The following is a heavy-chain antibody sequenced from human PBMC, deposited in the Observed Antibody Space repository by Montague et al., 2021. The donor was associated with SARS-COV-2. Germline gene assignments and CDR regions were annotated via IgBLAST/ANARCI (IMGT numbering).Heavy chain of an antibody. CDR3: ANMGVGRITIFGVVSRGGLDY. CDR2: IYYSGNT. CDR1: GGSISSSSYY. D-gene: IGHD3-3*01. J-gene: IGHJ4*02. Sequence: SETLSLTCTVSGGSISSSSYYWGWIRQPPGKGLEWIGNIYYSGNTYYNPSLKSRVTISVDTSKNQFSLKLSSVTAADTAVYYCANMGVGRITIFGVVSRGGLDYWGQGTLVTVSP. V-gene: IGHV4-39*01.